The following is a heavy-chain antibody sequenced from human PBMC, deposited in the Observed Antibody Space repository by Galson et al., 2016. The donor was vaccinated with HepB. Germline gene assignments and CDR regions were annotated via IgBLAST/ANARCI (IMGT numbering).Heavy chain of an antibody. J-gene: IGHJ2*01. CDR2: IWYDGSNK. Sequence: SLRLSCAASGFTFSSYGMHWVRQAPGKGLEWVAVIWYDGSNKYYADSVKGRFTISRDNSKNTLYLQMNSLRAEDTAVYYCARDSSGYFGSYWYFDLWGRGTLVTVSS. V-gene: IGHV3-33*01. CDR1: GFTFSSYG. CDR3: ARDSSGYFGSYWYFDL. D-gene: IGHD3-22*01.